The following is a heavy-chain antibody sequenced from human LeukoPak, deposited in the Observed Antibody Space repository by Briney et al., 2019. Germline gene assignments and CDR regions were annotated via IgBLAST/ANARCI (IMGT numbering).Heavy chain of an antibody. CDR3: ARVYSSGTYFDY. CDR1: GYTFTGYY. J-gene: IGHJ4*02. Sequence: SVKVSCKASGYTFTGYYMHWVRQAPGQGLEWMGGIIPIFGTANYAQNFQGRITITADKSTSTAYMELSSLRSEDTAVYYCARVYSSGTYFDYWGQGTLVTVSS. D-gene: IGHD3-10*01. V-gene: IGHV1-69*06. CDR2: IIPIFGTA.